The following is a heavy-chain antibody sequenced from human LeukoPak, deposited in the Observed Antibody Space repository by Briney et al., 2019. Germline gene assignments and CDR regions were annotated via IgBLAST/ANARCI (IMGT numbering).Heavy chain of an antibody. Sequence: PSETLSLTCTVSGGSISSSGYYWGWIRQPPGKGLEWIGSIYYSGSTYCNPSLKSRVTISVDTSKNQFSLKLSSVTAADTAVYYCASRRGYSYGYLAGSMLHYWGQGTLVTVSS. V-gene: IGHV4-39*01. CDR1: GGSISSSGYY. CDR2: IYYSGST. CDR3: ASRRGYSYGYLAGSMLHY. J-gene: IGHJ4*02. D-gene: IGHD5-18*01.